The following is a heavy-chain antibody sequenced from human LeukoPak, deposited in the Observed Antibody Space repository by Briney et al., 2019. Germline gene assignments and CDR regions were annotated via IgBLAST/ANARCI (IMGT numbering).Heavy chain of an antibody. CDR1: GYSISSGYY. V-gene: IGHV4-38-2*02. CDR2: IYHSGST. Sequence: SETLSLTCTVSGYSISSGYYWGWIRQPPGKGLEWIGSIYHSGSTYYNPSLKSRFTISVDTSKNPFSLKLSSVTAAHTAVYYCARVGPGYCSSTSCYFGWFDPWGQGTLVTVSS. D-gene: IGHD2-2*01. CDR3: ARVGPGYCSSTSCYFGWFDP. J-gene: IGHJ5*02.